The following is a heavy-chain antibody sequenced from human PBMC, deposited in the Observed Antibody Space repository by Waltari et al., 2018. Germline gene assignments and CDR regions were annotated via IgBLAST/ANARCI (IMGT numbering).Heavy chain of an antibody. CDR2: IYSGGST. V-gene: IGHV3-53*01. D-gene: IGHD3-22*01. Sequence: EVQLVESGGGLIQPGGSLRLSCAASGFTVSSNYMSWVRQAPGKGLEWVSVIYSGGSTYYADSVKGRFTISRDNAKNTRYLQMNSLRAEDTAVYYCARDPSYYDSSGYYYYYYGMDVWGQGTTVTVSS. CDR3: ARDPSYYDSSGYYYYYYGMDV. J-gene: IGHJ6*02. CDR1: GFTVSSNY.